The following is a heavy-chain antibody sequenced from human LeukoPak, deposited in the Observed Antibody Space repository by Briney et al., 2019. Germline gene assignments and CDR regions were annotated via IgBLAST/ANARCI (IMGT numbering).Heavy chain of an antibody. CDR3: ARDDEHTAMEPLVWFDP. CDR1: GFTFSSYW. J-gene: IGHJ5*02. D-gene: IGHD5-18*01. V-gene: IGHV3-7*01. CDR2: IKQDGSEK. Sequence: GGSLRLSCAASGFTFSSYWMSWVRQAPGKGLEWVANIKQDGSEKYYVDSVKGRFTISRDNAKNSLYLQMNSLRAEDTAVYYCARDDEHTAMEPLVWFDPWGQGTLVTVSS.